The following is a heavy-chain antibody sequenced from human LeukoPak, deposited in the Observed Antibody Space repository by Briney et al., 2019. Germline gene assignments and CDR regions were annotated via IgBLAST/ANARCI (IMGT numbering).Heavy chain of an antibody. CDR2: ISAYNGNT. Sequence: ASVKVSCKASGGTFSNNAISWVRQAPGQGLEWMGWISAYNGNTNYAQKLQGRVTMTTDTSTSTAYMELRSLRSDDTAVYYCARDGYYYDSSGYYFFHYWGQGTLVTVSS. J-gene: IGHJ4*02. CDR1: GGTFSNNA. D-gene: IGHD3-22*01. V-gene: IGHV1-18*01. CDR3: ARDGYYYDSSGYYFFHY.